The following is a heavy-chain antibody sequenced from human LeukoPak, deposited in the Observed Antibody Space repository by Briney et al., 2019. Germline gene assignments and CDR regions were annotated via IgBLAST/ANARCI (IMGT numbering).Heavy chain of an antibody. CDR2: INHSGST. D-gene: IGHD2-15*01. J-gene: IGHJ1*01. V-gene: IGHV4-34*01. CDR3: ARPGYCSGGSCYSQKYFQH. CDR1: GGSISSYY. Sequence: SETLSLTCTVSGGSISSYYWSWIRQPPGKGLEWIGEINHSGSTNYNPSLKSRVTISVDTSKNQFSLKLSSVTAADTAVYYCARPGYCSGGSCYSQKYFQHWGQGTLVTVSS.